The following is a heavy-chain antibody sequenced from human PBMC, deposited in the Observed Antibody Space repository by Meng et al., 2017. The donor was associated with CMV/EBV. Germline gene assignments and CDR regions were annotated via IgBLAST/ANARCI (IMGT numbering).Heavy chain of an antibody. Sequence: SGDRGASNSAAWNWSRQSPSRGLEWLGRTYYRSKWYNDYAVSVKSRITINPDTSKNQFSLQLNSVTPEDTAVYYCARETLTEWELHPWGQGTLVTVSS. CDR1: GDRGASNSAA. D-gene: IGHD1-26*01. V-gene: IGHV6-1*01. J-gene: IGHJ5*02. CDR2: TYYRSKWYN. CDR3: ARETLTEWELHP.